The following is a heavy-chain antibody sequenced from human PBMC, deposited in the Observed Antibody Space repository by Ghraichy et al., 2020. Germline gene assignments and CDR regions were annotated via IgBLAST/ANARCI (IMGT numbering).Heavy chain of an antibody. Sequence: SETLSLTCTVSGGSISSYYWSWIRQPPGKGLEWIGYIYYSGSTNYNPSLKSRVTISVETSKNQFSLKLSSVTAADTAVYYCARGYCSGGSCSYYYYGMDVWGQGTTVTVSS. J-gene: IGHJ6*02. CDR3: ARGYCSGGSCSYYYYGMDV. D-gene: IGHD2-15*01. CDR2: IYYSGST. CDR1: GGSISSYY. V-gene: IGHV4-59*01.